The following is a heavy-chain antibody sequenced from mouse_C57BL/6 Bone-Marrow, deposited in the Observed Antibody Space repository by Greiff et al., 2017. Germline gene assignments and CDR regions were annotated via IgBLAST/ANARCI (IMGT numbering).Heavy chain of an antibody. J-gene: IGHJ4*01. V-gene: IGHV1-55*01. CDR2: IYPGSGST. CDR3: ASYGNSYYYAMDY. CDR1: GYTFTSYW. Sequence: QVQLKQPGAELVKPGASVKMSCKASGYTFTSYWITWVKQRPGQGLEWIGDIYPGSGSTNYNEKFKSKATLTVDTSSSTAYMQLSSLTSEDSAVYYCASYGNSYYYAMDYWGQGTSVTVSS. D-gene: IGHD2-1*01.